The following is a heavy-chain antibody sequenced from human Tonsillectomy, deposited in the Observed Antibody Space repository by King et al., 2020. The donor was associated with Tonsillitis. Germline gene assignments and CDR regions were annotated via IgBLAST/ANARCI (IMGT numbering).Heavy chain of an antibody. CDR2: IIWNRGCK. D-gene: IGHD2-2*02. V-gene: IGHV3-9*01. J-gene: IGHJ4*02. Sequence: VQLVESGGGLVQPGRALRLSCAASEFPFSDYAMQWVRQAPGKGLEWVSSIIWNRGCKAYAYSLKGRFTIARDNAKKSLYLQMNTLSAEDTAFYYCVKVSLGYCSSTSCYTFDYWGQGTLVTVSS. CDR3: VKVSLGYCSSTSCYTFDY. CDR1: EFPFSDYA.